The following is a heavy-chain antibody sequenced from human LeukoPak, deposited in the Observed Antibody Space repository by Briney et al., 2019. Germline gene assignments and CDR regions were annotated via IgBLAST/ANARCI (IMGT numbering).Heavy chain of an antibody. D-gene: IGHD6-19*01. V-gene: IGHV3-48*03. J-gene: IGHJ4*02. CDR1: GFTFSSYE. CDR3: ARVEEYYSSGWYGYFDY. Sequence: PGGSLRLSCAASGFTFSSYEMNWVRQAPGKGLEWVSYISSSGSTIYYADSVKGRFTISRDNAKNSLYLQMNSLRAEDTAVYYCARVEEYYSSGWYGYFDYWGQGTLVTASS. CDR2: ISSSGSTI.